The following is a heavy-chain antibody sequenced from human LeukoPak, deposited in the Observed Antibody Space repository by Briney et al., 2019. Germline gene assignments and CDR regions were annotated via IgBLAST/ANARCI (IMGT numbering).Heavy chain of an antibody. CDR3: ARMGLPIVPANDGFDI. CDR2: INWMGNCT. J-gene: IGHJ3*02. Sequence: GGSLRLSCVTSGFTFNDYGFTWVRQAPGKGLEWVSGINWMGNCTGYADFVKSRFTISRDNAKNSLFLQMSSLRAEDTALSHRARMGLPIVPANDGFDIWGHGTKVTVSS. D-gene: IGHD2-21*02. CDR1: GFTFNDYG. V-gene: IGHV3-20*01.